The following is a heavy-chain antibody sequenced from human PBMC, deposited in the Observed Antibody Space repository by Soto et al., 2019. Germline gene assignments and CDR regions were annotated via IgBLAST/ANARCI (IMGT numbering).Heavy chain of an antibody. CDR1: WLNVSTNY. J-gene: IGHJ2*01. CDR3: ARDWGGNAGLHWYFDL. CDR2: IYSGGDT. Sequence: VHLVESGGGLIQPGGSLRLSCAASWLNVSTNYMSWVRQAPGKGLEWVSVIYSGGDTSYADSVKGRFTISRDNSKNTVFLQMNSLRVEDTAVYYCARDWGGNAGLHWYFDLWGRGTLVTVSS. V-gene: IGHV3-53*01. D-gene: IGHD3-16*01.